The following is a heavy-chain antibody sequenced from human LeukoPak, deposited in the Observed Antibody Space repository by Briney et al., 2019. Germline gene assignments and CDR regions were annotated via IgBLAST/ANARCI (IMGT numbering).Heavy chain of an antibody. J-gene: IGHJ6*02. Sequence: SVKVSCKASGGTFSSYAISWVRQAPGQGLEWMGGIIPIFGTANYAQKFQGRVTITADESTSTAYMELSSLRSEDTAVYYCARERVPSSSSYYYYYGMDVWGQGTTVTVSS. CDR3: ARERVPSSSSYYYYYGMDV. D-gene: IGHD6-6*01. CDR2: IIPIFGTA. V-gene: IGHV1-69*13. CDR1: GGTFSSYA.